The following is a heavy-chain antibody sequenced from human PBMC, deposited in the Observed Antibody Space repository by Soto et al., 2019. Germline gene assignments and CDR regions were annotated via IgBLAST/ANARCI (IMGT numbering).Heavy chain of an antibody. CDR2: TYYRSKWYN. Sequence: PSQTLSLTCAISGDSVSSNSAAWNWIRQSPSRSLEWLGRTYYRSKWYNDYAVSVKSRITINPDTSKNQFSLQLNSVTPEDTAVYYCARAPYYDILTGYLKRENAFDIWGQGTMVTVSS. CDR3: ARAPYYDILTGYLKRENAFDI. J-gene: IGHJ3*02. D-gene: IGHD3-9*01. CDR1: GDSVSSNSAA. V-gene: IGHV6-1*01.